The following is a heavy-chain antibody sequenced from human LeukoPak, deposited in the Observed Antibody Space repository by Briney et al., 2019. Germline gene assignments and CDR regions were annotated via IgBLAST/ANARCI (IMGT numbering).Heavy chain of an antibody. CDR3: AKESLDYYDSSGYYYDY. J-gene: IGHJ4*02. D-gene: IGHD3-22*01. V-gene: IGHV3-21*01. CDR2: ISSSSSYI. CDR1: GFTFSSYS. Sequence: GGSLRLSCAASGFTFSSYSMNWVRQAPGKGLEWVSSISSSSSYIYYADSVKGRFTISRDNSKNTLYLQMNSLRAEDTAVYYCAKESLDYYDSSGYYYDYWGQGTLVTVSS.